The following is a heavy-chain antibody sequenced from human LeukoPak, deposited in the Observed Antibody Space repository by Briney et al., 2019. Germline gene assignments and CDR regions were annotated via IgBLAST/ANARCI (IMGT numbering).Heavy chain of an antibody. CDR1: GFTFSSYW. J-gene: IGHJ4*02. D-gene: IGHD3-22*01. CDR2: IKQDGSEK. CDR3: ARCRGTSYYYDSSGYPSGY. Sequence: PGGSLRLSCAASGFTFSSYWMSWVRQAPGKGLEWVANIKQDGSEKYYVDSVKGRFTISRDNAKNSLYLQMNSLRAEDKAVYYCARCRGTSYYYDSSGYPSGYWGQGSLVTVSS. V-gene: IGHV3-7*01.